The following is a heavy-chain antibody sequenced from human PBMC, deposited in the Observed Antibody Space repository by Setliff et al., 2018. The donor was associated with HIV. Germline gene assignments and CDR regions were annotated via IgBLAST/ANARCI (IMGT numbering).Heavy chain of an antibody. CDR1: GGSISGYY. D-gene: IGHD5-18*01. CDR2: ISSSGSTI. CDR3: ARFGNTAMADY. Sequence: LSLTCAVYGGSISGYYWSWIRQPPGKGLEWVSYISSSGSTIYYADSVKGRFTISRDNAKNSLYLQMNSLRAEDTAVYYCARFGNTAMADYWGQGTLVTVSS. V-gene: IGHV3-11*01. J-gene: IGHJ4*02.